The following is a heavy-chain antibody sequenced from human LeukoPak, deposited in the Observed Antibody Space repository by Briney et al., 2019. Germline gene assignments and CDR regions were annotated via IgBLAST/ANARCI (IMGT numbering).Heavy chain of an antibody. J-gene: IGHJ4*02. Sequence: SETLSLTCVVSGYSISGAYHWGWIRQPPGKGLESIGNIYHSGSTYYNPSLKSRITISVDTSKNQFTLKLSSVTTADTAVYYCARSRLAAAVDFDYWGQGTLVTVSS. D-gene: IGHD6-13*01. CDR2: IYHSGST. CDR3: ARSRLAAAVDFDY. CDR1: GYSISGAYH. V-gene: IGHV4-38-2*01.